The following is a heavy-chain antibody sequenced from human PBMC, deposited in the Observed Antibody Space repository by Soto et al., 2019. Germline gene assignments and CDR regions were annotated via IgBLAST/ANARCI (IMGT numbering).Heavy chain of an antibody. Sequence: ASVKVSCKASGYIFTGYYMHWVRQAPGQGLEWMGWIDPNSGGTDYAQKFQGRVTMTRGTSISTAYMELSRLRVDDTAVYYCARVMSGSYLGHGYYFDYWGQGTLVTISS. CDR2: IDPNSGGT. J-gene: IGHJ4*02. V-gene: IGHV1-2*02. CDR1: GYIFTGYY. D-gene: IGHD1-26*01. CDR3: ARVMSGSYLGHGYYFDY.